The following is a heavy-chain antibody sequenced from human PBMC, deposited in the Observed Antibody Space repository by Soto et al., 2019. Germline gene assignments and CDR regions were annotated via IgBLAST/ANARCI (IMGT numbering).Heavy chain of an antibody. CDR2: ISYDGSNK. CDR1: GFTFSSYG. V-gene: IGHV3-30*18. J-gene: IGHJ3*02. CDR3: AKEDSSGYHLVGAFDI. Sequence: QVQLVESGGGVVQPGRSLRLSCAASGFTFSSYGMHWVRQAPGKGLEWVAVISYDGSNKYYADSVKGRFTISRDNSKNTLYLQMNSLRAEDTAVYYCAKEDSSGYHLVGAFDIWGQGTMVTVSS. D-gene: IGHD3-22*01.